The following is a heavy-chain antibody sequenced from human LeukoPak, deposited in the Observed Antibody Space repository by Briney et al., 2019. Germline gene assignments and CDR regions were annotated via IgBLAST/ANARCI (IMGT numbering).Heavy chain of an antibody. V-gene: IGHV1-3*01. D-gene: IGHD2-2*01. CDR1: GGTFSSYA. J-gene: IGHJ6*02. CDR3: ARALPAAMIHGMDV. Sequence: ASVKVSCKASGGTFSSYAISWVRQAPGQRLEWMGWINAGNGNTKYSQKFQGRVTITRDTSASTAYMELSSLRSEDTAVYYCARALPAAMIHGMDVWGQGTTVTVSS. CDR2: INAGNGNT.